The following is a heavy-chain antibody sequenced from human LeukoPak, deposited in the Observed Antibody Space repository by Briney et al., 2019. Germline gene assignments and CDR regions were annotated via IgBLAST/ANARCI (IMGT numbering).Heavy chain of an antibody. J-gene: IGHJ6*02. V-gene: IGHV3-33*01. CDR2: IWYDGSNK. D-gene: IGHD3-10*01. Sequence: GGSLRLSCAASGFTFSSYGMHWVRQAPGKGLEWVAVIWYDGSNKYYADSVKGRFTISRDNSKNTLYLQMNSLRAEDTAVYYCARDLVPRTYYLYGMDVWGQGTAVTVSS. CDR1: GFTFSSYG. CDR3: ARDLVPRTYYLYGMDV.